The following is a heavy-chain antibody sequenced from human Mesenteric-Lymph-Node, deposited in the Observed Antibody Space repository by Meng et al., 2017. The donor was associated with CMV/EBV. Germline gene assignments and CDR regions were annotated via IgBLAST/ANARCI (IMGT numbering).Heavy chain of an antibody. CDR3: ASSEGNFWSGRNWFDP. V-gene: IGHV3-30*02. CDR2: IRFDGSSQ. CDR1: GFRFTNYD. J-gene: IGHJ5*02. D-gene: IGHD3-3*01. Sequence: GESLKISCAASGFRFTNYDMHWVRQAPGKGLEWVAFIRFDGSSQYYADSVKGRFTISRDNSKTTLFLQLNSLRVEDTAVYYCASSEGNFWSGRNWFDPWGQGTLVTVSS.